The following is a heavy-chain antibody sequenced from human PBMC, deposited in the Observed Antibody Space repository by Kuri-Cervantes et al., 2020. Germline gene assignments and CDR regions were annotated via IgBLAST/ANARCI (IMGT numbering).Heavy chain of an antibody. Sequence: ASVKVSCKASGYTFTSYGISWVRQAPGQGLEWMGWISAYNGNTNYAQKLQGRVTMTTDTSTSTAYMELRSLRAEDTALYYCAKDSGSGLGSYYYGMDVWGQGTTVTVSS. CDR2: ISAYNGNT. D-gene: IGHD3-10*01. V-gene: IGHV1-18*01. CDR1: GYTFTSYG. J-gene: IGHJ6*02. CDR3: AKDSGSGLGSYYYGMDV.